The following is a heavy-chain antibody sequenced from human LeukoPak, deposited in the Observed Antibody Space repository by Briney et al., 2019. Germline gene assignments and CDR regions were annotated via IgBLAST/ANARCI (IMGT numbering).Heavy chain of an antibody. CDR3: AKDSYSSGWYADY. Sequence: GRSLRLSCAASGFTFDDYAMHWVRQAPGKGLEWVSGISWNSGSIGYADSVKGRFTISRDNAKNSLYLQMNSLRAEDTALYYCAKDSYSSGWYADYWGQGTLVTVSS. D-gene: IGHD6-19*01. CDR1: GFTFDDYA. V-gene: IGHV3-9*01. CDR2: ISWNSGSI. J-gene: IGHJ4*02.